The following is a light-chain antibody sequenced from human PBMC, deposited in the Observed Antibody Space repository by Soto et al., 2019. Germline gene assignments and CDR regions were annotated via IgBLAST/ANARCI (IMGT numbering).Light chain of an antibody. CDR3: QQYNNWPQT. CDR1: QSVSSN. J-gene: IGKJ1*01. CDR2: GAS. V-gene: IGKV3-15*01. Sequence: EIVMTHSPATLSVSPGERATLSCRASQSVSSNLAWYQQKPGQAPRLLIYGASTRATGIPARFSGSGSGTEFTLTISSLRSEDFAVYYCQQYNNWPQTFGQGTKVEIK.